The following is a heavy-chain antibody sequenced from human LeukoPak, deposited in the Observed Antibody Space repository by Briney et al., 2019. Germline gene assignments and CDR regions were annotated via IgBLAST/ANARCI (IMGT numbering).Heavy chain of an antibody. CDR3: ASTRGSSTYDFWSGYFSWFDP. CDR2: ISSSSSYI. D-gene: IGHD3-3*01. CDR1: GFTFSSYA. V-gene: IGHV3-21*01. J-gene: IGHJ5*02. Sequence: GGSLRLSCAASGFTFSSYAMTWVRQAPGKGLEWVSSISSSSSYIYYADSVKGRFTISRDNAKNSLYLQMNSLRAEDTAVYYCASTRGSSTYDFWSGYFSWFDPWGQGTLVTVSS.